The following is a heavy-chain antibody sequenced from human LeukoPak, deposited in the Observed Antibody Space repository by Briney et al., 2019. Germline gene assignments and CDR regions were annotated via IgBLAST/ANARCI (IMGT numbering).Heavy chain of an antibody. D-gene: IGHD3-16*02. J-gene: IGHJ5*02. Sequence: GASVKVSCKASGYTFTSYDINWVRQAPGQGLERMAWMNPNSGNTGYVQKFQGRVTITRDTSASTAYMELSSLRSEDTAVYYCARDPQGYVWGSCRSHWFDPWGQGTLVTVSS. CDR2: MNPNSGNT. V-gene: IGHV1-8*01. CDR3: ARDPQGYVWGSCRSHWFDP. CDR1: GYTFTSYD.